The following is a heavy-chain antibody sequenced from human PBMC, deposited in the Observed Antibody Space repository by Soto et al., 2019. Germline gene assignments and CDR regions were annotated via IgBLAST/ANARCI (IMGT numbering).Heavy chain of an antibody. CDR1: GGSISSGGYS. J-gene: IGHJ4*02. Sequence: PSETLSLTCAVSGGSISSGGYSWSWIRKPPGKGLEWIGYIYHSGSTYYNPSLKSRVTISVDRSKNQFPLKLSSVTAADTAVYYCARERRGPDYLGGYYFDYWGQGTLVTVSS. CDR3: ARERRGPDYLGGYYFDY. V-gene: IGHV4-30-2*01. D-gene: IGHD4-17*01. CDR2: IYHSGST.